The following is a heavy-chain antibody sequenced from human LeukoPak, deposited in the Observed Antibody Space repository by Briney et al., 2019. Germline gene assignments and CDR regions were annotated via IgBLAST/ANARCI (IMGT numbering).Heavy chain of an antibody. V-gene: IGHV3-7*01. D-gene: IGHD3-22*01. J-gene: IGHJ1*01. CDR1: GFTFRDFW. CDR2: MNQDGSQK. Sequence: GGSLRLSCEVSGFTFRDFWMNWVRQAPGKGLEWVANMNQDGSQKYYVDSVKGRFTISRDNAKNSLYLQMNSLRAEDTAVYYCAKDQYYYDSSASLQHWGQGTLVTVSS. CDR3: AKDQYYYDSSASLQH.